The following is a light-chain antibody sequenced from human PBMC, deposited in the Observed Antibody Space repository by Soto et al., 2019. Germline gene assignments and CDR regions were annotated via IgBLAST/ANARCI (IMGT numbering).Light chain of an antibody. Sequence: EIVLTQSPGTLSLAPGERASLSCRASQNVDSNYLAWYQQKPGQAPRLLIHGASTRATAIPARFSGSGSGTEFTLTIISLQSEDLAVYHCQQYNNWPGWTFGQGTKVDIK. V-gene: IGKV3-15*01. CDR2: GAS. CDR3: QQYNNWPGWT. J-gene: IGKJ1*01. CDR1: QNVDSN.